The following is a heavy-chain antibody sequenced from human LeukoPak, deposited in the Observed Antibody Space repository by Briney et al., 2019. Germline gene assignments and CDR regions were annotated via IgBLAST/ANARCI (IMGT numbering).Heavy chain of an antibody. CDR1: GSTFSNYW. Sequence: PGGSLRLSCAASGSTFSNYWMSWVRQAPGKGLEWVANMNQDGGDTYYVDSVKGRFTISRDNAKNSLYLQMNSLRADDTAAYYCVRDLTCCGGDCFWGQGTLVTVSS. D-gene: IGHD2-21*01. V-gene: IGHV3-7*01. CDR2: MNQDGGDT. J-gene: IGHJ4*02. CDR3: VRDLTCCGGDCF.